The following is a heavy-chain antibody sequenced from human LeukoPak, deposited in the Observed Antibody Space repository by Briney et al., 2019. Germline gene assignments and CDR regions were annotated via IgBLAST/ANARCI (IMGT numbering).Heavy chain of an antibody. D-gene: IGHD6-19*01. Sequence: GASVRVSCKASGYTFTSYTMHWVRQAPGQGLEWMGWINTNTGNPTYAQDFTGRFVFSLDTPVSTAYLQISSLKAEDTAVYYCARGLAVAGTGFWGQGTLVTVSS. CDR3: ARGLAVAGTGF. CDR2: INTNTGNP. V-gene: IGHV7-4-1*02. J-gene: IGHJ4*02. CDR1: GYTFTSYT.